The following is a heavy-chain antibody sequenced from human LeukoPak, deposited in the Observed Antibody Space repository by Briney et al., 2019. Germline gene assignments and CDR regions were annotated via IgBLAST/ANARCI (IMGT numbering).Heavy chain of an antibody. Sequence: PSETLSLTCTVSGGSISSYYWSWIRQPPGKGLTWIGYIYYSATTNYNPSLKSRVTISVDTSKTQFSLKLSSVTAADTAVYYCARGVYTAAAQYGYWGQGTLVTVSS. J-gene: IGHJ4*02. D-gene: IGHD6-13*01. CDR2: IYYSATT. CDR1: GGSISSYY. CDR3: ARGVYTAAAQYGY. V-gene: IGHV4-59*01.